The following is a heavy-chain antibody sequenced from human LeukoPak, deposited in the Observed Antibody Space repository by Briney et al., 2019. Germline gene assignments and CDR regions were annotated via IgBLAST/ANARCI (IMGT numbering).Heavy chain of an antibody. V-gene: IGHV3-11*01. CDR1: GFTFSDYY. CDR2: IWGSGSTI. J-gene: IGHJ4*02. D-gene: IGHD3-22*01. CDR3: VRDRPPYYYDSSGADLFDY. Sequence: GGSLRLSCAASGFTFSDYYMSWMRQAPGEGLEGVSYIWGSGSTIYYADSVKGRFTISRDNAKNSLYLQMNSLRAEDTAVYYCVRDRPPYYYDSSGADLFDYWGQGTLVTVSS.